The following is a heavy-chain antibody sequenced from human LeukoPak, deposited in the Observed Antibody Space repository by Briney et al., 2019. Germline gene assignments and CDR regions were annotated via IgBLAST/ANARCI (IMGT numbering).Heavy chain of an antibody. Sequence: GESLKISCKGSGYIFTSYWIAWVRQMPGKGLEWMGIIYPGDSDTRYSPSFQGQVTISADKSISTAYLQWSSLKASDTTMYYCARRSGSFQGDYNFDYWGQGTLVTVSS. CDR1: GYIFTSYW. V-gene: IGHV5-51*01. J-gene: IGHJ4*02. CDR3: ARRSGSFQGDYNFDY. D-gene: IGHD1-26*01. CDR2: IYPGDSDT.